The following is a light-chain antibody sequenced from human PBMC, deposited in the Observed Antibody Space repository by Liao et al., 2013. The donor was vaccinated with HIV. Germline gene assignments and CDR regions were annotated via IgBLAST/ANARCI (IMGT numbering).Light chain of an antibody. CDR2: YDQ. CDR1: NIRSRG. V-gene: IGLV3-25*03. CDR3: QSADSSATCPV. Sequence: YVLTQPPSVSVAPGQTAVMTCGGNNIRSRGVHWYQQRPGQAPVLVMYYDQNRPSGIPERISGSSSGTTVTLTISGVQAEDEADYYCQSADSSATCPVFGGGTKLTVL. J-gene: IGLJ3*02.